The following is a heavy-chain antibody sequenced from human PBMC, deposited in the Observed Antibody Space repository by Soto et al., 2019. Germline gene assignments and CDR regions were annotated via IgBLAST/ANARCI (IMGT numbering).Heavy chain of an antibody. Sequence: GGSLRLSCAASGFTFSSYGMHWVRQAPGKGLEWVAVIWYDGSNEYYADSVKGRFTISRDNSNNTLYLQMNSLTAEDTAVYYCARDPGHYYDSSGYPLGWFDPWGRGTLVTVSS. CDR1: GFTFSSYG. D-gene: IGHD3-22*01. CDR2: IWYDGSNE. V-gene: IGHV3-33*01. CDR3: ARDPGHYYDSSGYPLGWFDP. J-gene: IGHJ5*02.